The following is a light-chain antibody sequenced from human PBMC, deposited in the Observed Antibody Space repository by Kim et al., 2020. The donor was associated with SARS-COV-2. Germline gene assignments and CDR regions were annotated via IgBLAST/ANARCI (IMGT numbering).Light chain of an antibody. CDR3: PVWDSRSEHSRV. V-gene: IGLV3-21*04. Sequence: SYELTQPPSVSVAPGKTARITCGGNNIGSKSVHWYQQKPGQAPVLVIYYDSDRPSGLPERFSGSNSGNTATLTISRVEAGDEADYYCPVWDSRSEHSRV. CDR2: YDS. J-gene: IGLJ3*02. CDR1: NIGSKS.